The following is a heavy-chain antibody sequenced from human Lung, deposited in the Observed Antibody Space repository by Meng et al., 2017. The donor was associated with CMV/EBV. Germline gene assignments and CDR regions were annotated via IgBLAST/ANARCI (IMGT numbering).Heavy chain of an antibody. Sequence: ASPGFTFRNAWMSWVRQVPGQGLKWVGRIKSKADCGTKDYAAPVKVRFTISRDDSENTLYLHMNSLRTDDTGAYYCTTDSVACPVYYYYGIDDWXQGNXVTVSS. J-gene: IGHJ6*02. D-gene: IGHD6-19*01. CDR3: TTDSVACPVYYYYGIDD. V-gene: IGHV3-15*01. CDR1: GFTFRNAW. CDR2: IKSKADCGTK.